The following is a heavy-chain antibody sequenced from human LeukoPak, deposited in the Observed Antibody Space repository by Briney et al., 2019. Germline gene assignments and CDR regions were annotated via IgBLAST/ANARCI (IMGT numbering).Heavy chain of an antibody. D-gene: IGHD6-19*01. CDR3: ARDLTEIAVAGTRYYYYYGMDV. CDR1: GFTFSSYG. CDR2: IWYDGSNK. J-gene: IGHJ6*02. V-gene: IGHV3-33*01. Sequence: PGGSLRLSCAASGFTFSSYGMHWVRQAPGKGLEWVAVIWYDGSNKYYADSVKGRFTISRDNSKNTLYLQMNSLRAEHTAVYYCARDLTEIAVAGTRYYYYYGMDVWGQGTTVTVSS.